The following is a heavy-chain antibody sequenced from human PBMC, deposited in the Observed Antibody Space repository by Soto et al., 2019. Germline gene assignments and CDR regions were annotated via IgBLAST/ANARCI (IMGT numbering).Heavy chain of an antibody. CDR3: AAGYYDFWSGSRYYYYYYMDV. J-gene: IGHJ6*03. CDR2: IYYSGST. Sequence: QVQLQESGPGLVKPSETLSLTCTVSGGSISSYYWSWIRQPPGKGLEWIGYIYYSGSTNYNPSLKIRVTISVDTSKNQFSLKLSSVTAADTAVYYCAAGYYDFWSGSRYYYYYYMDVWGKGTTVTVSS. D-gene: IGHD3-3*01. V-gene: IGHV4-59*08. CDR1: GGSISSYY.